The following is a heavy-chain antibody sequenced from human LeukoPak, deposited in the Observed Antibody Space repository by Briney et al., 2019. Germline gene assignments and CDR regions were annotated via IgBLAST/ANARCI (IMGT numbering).Heavy chain of an antibody. Sequence: PSETPSLTCTVSGGSISSSSYYWGWIRQPPGKGLEWIGSIYYSGSTYYNPSLKSRVTISVDTSKNQFSLKLSSVTAADTAVYYCARHEARTGNWFDPWGQGTLVAVSS. CDR3: ARHEARTGNWFDP. V-gene: IGHV4-39*01. CDR2: IYYSGST. CDR1: GGSISSSSYY. D-gene: IGHD1/OR15-1a*01. J-gene: IGHJ5*02.